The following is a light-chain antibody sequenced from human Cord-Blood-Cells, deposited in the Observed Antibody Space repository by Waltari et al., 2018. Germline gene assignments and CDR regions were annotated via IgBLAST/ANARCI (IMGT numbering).Light chain of an antibody. CDR2: DVI. CDR3: CSYAGSYTYV. Sequence: QSALTQPRSVSGSPGQSVTISCTGTSSDVGGYNYVSWYQQHPGKAPKLMIYDVIKRPSGVPDRVSGSKSGNTASLAISGLQAEDEADYYCCSYAGSYTYVFGTGTKVTVL. J-gene: IGLJ1*01. CDR1: SSDVGGYNY. V-gene: IGLV2-11*01.